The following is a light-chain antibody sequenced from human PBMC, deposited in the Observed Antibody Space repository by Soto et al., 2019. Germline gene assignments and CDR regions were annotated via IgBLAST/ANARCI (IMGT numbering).Light chain of an antibody. J-gene: IGKJ1*01. CDR3: QQYDNWDRK. CDR1: QSVRSN. CDR2: DAS. Sequence: EKVMTQSPATLSVSPGERATLSCRASQSVRSNLAWYQQKPGQPPRLLIYDASTRATGIPSRFSGSGSGTEFTLTISSLKSEDFEVYYFQQYDNWDRKFGKGTKVDIX. V-gene: IGKV3-15*01.